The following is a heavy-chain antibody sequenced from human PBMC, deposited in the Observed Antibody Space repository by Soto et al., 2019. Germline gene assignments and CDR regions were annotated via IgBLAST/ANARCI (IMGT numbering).Heavy chain of an antibody. V-gene: IGHV4-34*01. CDR3: ARGLIAAAGKTGGFDP. J-gene: IGHJ5*02. Sequence: PSETLSLTCAVYGGSFSGYYWSWIRQPPGKGLEWIGEINHSGSTNYNPSLKSRVTISVDTSKNQFSLKLSSVTAADTAVYYCARGLIAAAGKTGGFDPWGQGTLVTVSS. CDR2: INHSGST. D-gene: IGHD6-13*01. CDR1: GGSFSGYY.